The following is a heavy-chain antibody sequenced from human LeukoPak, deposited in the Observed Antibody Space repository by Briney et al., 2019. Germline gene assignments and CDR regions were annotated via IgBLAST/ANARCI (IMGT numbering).Heavy chain of an antibody. CDR3: ATLRGGYSYGDRSFDY. V-gene: IGHV1-18*01. CDR1: GYTFTSYG. D-gene: IGHD5-18*01. CDR2: ISAYNGNT. Sequence: ASVKVSCKASGYTFTSYGISWVRQAPGQGLEWMGWISAYNGNTNYAQKLQSRVTMTTDTSTSTAYMELRSLRSDDTAVYYCATLRGGYSYGDRSFDYWGQGTLLSVSS. J-gene: IGHJ4*02.